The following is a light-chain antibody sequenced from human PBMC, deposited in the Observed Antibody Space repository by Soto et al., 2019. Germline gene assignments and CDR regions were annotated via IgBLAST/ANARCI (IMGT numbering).Light chain of an antibody. Sequence: DIVVTQSPGTLCLSPGERATLSCRASQGVSSGYLAWYQQKPGQAPRLLIYGASTRATGIADRFSGSGSGTDFTLTINRLEPEDFAVYYCQQYGSSPVTFGQGTRLEIK. CDR2: GAS. CDR1: QGVSSGY. V-gene: IGKV3-20*01. J-gene: IGKJ5*01. CDR3: QQYGSSPVT.